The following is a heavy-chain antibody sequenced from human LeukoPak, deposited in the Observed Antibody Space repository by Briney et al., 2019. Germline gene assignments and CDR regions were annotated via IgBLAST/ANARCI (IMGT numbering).Heavy chain of an antibody. D-gene: IGHD4-23*01. J-gene: IGHJ4*02. CDR1: GGTFSSYA. V-gene: IGHV1-69*05. CDR3: ARVGGNSIVTHRHFDY. CDR2: IIPIFGTA. Sequence: GASVTVSCKASGGTFSSYAISWVRQAPGQGLEWMGGIIPIFGTANYAQKFQGRVTITTDESTSTAYMELSSLRSEDTAVYYCARVGGNSIVTHRHFDYWGQGTLVTVSS.